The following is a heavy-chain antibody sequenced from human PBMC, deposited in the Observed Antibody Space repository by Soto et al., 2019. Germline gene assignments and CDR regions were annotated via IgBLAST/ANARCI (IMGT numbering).Heavy chain of an antibody. J-gene: IGHJ5*02. CDR3: ARDRYPIQLWLTFDP. Sequence: LRLSCGVTGFTFSSYGMHWVRQAPGKVLEWVAVIWYDGSNKYYADSVKGRLTISRDNSKNKMYLQMNSLRAEDTAVYYCARDRYPIQLWLTFDPWGQGTLVTVSS. CDR2: IWYDGSNK. CDR1: GFTFSSYG. V-gene: IGHV3-33*01. D-gene: IGHD5-18*01.